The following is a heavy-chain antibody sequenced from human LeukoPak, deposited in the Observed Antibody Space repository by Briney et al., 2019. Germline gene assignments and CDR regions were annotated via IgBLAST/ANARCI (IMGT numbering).Heavy chain of an antibody. Sequence: QPGGSLRLSCAASGFTFSSYAMSWVRQAPGKGLEWVPAISGSGGSTYYADSVKGRFTISRDNSKNTLYLQMNSLRAEDTAVYYCAKSLGYCSSTSCFTLGRDAFDIWGQGTMVTVSS. CDR3: AKSLGYCSSTSCFTLGRDAFDI. D-gene: IGHD2-2*02. CDR2: ISGSGGST. CDR1: GFTFSSYA. V-gene: IGHV3-23*01. J-gene: IGHJ3*02.